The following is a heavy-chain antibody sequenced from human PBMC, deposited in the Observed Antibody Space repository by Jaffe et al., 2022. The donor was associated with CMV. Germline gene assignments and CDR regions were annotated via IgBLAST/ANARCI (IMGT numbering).Heavy chain of an antibody. D-gene: IGHD4-17*01. V-gene: IGHV3-7*01. J-gene: IGHJ6*02. Sequence: EVQLVESGGGLVQPGGSLRLSCAASGFTFSSYWMSWVRQAPGKGLEWVANIKQDGSEKYYVDSVKGRFTISRDNAKNSLYLQMNSLRAEDTAVYYCARCGDYSPFYYYGMDVWGQGTTVTVSS. CDR2: IKQDGSEK. CDR3: ARCGDYSPFYYYGMDV. CDR1: GFTFSSYW.